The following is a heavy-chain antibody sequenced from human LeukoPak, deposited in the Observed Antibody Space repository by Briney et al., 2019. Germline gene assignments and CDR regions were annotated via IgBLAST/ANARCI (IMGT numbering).Heavy chain of an antibody. J-gene: IGHJ4*02. V-gene: IGHV5-51*01. Sequence: GESLKISCKVSGYTFTSYLIGWVRQMPGKGLEWMGIIYPGDSDTRYSPSFQGQVTISSDKSINTACLQWSSLKASDTAMYYCARQQGGYTYGVHFDYWGQGTLVTVSS. CDR3: ARQQGGYTYGVHFDY. CDR2: IYPGDSDT. CDR1: GYTFTSYL. D-gene: IGHD5-18*01.